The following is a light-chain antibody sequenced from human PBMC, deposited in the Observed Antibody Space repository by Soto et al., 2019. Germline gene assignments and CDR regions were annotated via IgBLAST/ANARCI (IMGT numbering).Light chain of an antibody. CDR1: SSDVGGYNY. Sequence: QSALTQPASVSGSPGQSIAISCTGTSSDVGGYNYVSWYQHHPGKAPKLLIYDVNNRPSGVSDRSSGSKSGNTASLTISRHQAEDEADYYCASNAINMPNVFGTGTKVTVL. J-gene: IGLJ1*01. V-gene: IGLV2-14*03. CDR3: ASNAINMPNV. CDR2: DVN.